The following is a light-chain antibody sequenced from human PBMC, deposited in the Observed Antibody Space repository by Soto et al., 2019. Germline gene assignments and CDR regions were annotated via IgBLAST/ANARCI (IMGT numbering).Light chain of an antibody. CDR2: KAS. CDR3: QHYNSYSEA. V-gene: IGKV1-5*03. Sequence: DIQMTQSPSTLSGSVGDRVTMTCRASQTISSWLAWYQQKPGKAPKLLIYKASTLKSGVPSRFSGSGSGTEFTLNISSLQPDDVATYYCQHYNSYSEAFGQGTKVELK. J-gene: IGKJ1*01. CDR1: QTISSW.